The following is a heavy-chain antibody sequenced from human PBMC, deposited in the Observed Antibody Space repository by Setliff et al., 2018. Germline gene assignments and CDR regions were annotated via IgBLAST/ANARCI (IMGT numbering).Heavy chain of an antibody. V-gene: IGHV4-4*02. CDR2: VYHSGST. D-gene: IGHD2-2*01. CDR1: GGSISSSYW. CDR3: ARGGGGYHAAS. J-gene: IGHJ5*02. Sequence: SETLSLTCAVSGGSISSSYWWSWVRQSPGKGLEWIGEVYHSGSTNYNPSLKSRLTMSVDKSKNHFSLELTSVTAADTAVYYCARGGGGYHAASWGQGILVTVSS.